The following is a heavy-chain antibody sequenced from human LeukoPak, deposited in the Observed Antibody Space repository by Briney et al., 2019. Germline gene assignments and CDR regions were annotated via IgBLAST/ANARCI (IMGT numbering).Heavy chain of an antibody. CDR2: IYYSGST. CDR1: GGSISSSSYY. J-gene: IGHJ4*02. Sequence: SETLSLTCTVSGGSISSSSYYWGWIRQPPGKGLEWIGSIYYSGSTYYNPSLKSRVTISVDTSKNQFSLKLSSVTAADTAVYYCASTPSFYYDSSGYYLYYFDYWGQGTLVTVSS. V-gene: IGHV4-39*07. CDR3: ASTPSFYYDSSGYYLYYFDY. D-gene: IGHD3-22*01.